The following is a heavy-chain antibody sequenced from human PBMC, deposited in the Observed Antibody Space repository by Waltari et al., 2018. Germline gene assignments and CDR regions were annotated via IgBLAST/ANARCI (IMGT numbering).Heavy chain of an antibody. J-gene: IGHJ6*02. CDR2: IYHSGST. D-gene: IGHD2-21*02. Sequence: QVQLQESGPGLVKPSGTLSLTCAVSGGSISSSNWWSWVRQPPGQGLEWIGEIYHSGSTNYNPALKSRVTISVDKSKNQFSLKLSSVTAADTAVYYCARGLSNFPGYYGMDVWGQGTTVTVSS. CDR1: GGSISSSNW. V-gene: IGHV4-4*02. CDR3: ARGLSNFPGYYGMDV.